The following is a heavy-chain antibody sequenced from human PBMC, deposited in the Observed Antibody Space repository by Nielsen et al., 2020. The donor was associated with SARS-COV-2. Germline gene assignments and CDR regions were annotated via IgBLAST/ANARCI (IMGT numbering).Heavy chain of an antibody. CDR3: VKVMDV. Sequence: GGSLKLSCKVSGYTFRNYWIAWVRQTPGKQLEWMGVIYPGDSDAKYSPSFQGQVTMSVDKSISTAYLQWNSLKVSDSGIYFCVKVMDVWGQGSTVTVSS. V-gene: IGHV5-51*01. CDR1: GYTFRNYW. J-gene: IGHJ6*02. CDR2: IYPGDSDA.